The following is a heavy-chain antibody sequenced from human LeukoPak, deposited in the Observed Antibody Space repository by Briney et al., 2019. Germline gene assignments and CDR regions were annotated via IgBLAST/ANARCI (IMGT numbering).Heavy chain of an antibody. CDR1: GGSISSGSYY. V-gene: IGHV4-61*02. CDR3: ARALSGGYCSSTSCYYYYYMDV. CDR2: IYTSGST. D-gene: IGHD2-2*01. Sequence: SETLSLTCTVSGGSISSGSYYWSWIRQPAGKGLEWIGRIYTSGSTNYNPSLKSRVTISVDASKNQFSLKLSSVTAADTAVYYCARALSGGYCSSTSCYYYYYMDVWGKGTTVTVSS. J-gene: IGHJ6*03.